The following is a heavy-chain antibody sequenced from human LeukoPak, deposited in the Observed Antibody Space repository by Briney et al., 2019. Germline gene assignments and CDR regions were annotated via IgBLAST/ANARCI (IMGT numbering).Heavy chain of an antibody. Sequence: SETLSLTCAVSGYSISSGYYWGWIRQPPGKGLEWIGSIYHSGSTYYNPSLKSRVTISVDTSKNQFSLKLSSVTAVDTAVYYCARSSMTTVYYWGQGTLVTVSS. CDR2: IYHSGST. V-gene: IGHV4-38-2*01. CDR3: ARSSMTTVYY. D-gene: IGHD4-11*01. CDR1: GYSISSGYY. J-gene: IGHJ4*02.